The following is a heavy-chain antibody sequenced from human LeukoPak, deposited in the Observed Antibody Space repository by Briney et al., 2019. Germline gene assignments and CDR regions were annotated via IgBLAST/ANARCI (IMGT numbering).Heavy chain of an antibody. V-gene: IGHV3-21*04. CDR2: ISSTSAYI. CDR1: GFTFSTSS. J-gene: IGHJ4*02. Sequence: GSLRLSCAASGFTFSTSSMNWVRQAPGKGLEWVSSISSTSAYIYYADSMKGRFTISRDNAKKSLYLQMDSLRSEDTAVYYCAEPLQDDWGQGTLVTVSS. CDR3: AEPLQDD.